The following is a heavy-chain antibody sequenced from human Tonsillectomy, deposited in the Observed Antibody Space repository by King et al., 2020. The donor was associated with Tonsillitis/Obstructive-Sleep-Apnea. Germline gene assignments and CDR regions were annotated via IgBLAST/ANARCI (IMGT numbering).Heavy chain of an antibody. D-gene: IGHD2-21*01. V-gene: IGHV1-69*01. CDR3: AREGSYCGGDCYSGSFWYFDL. CDR2: IIPIFGTA. Sequence: EQLVQSGAEVKKPGSSVKVSCKASGGTFSSYAISWVRQAPGQGLEWMGGIIPIFGTANYAQKFQGRVTITADESTSTAYMELSSLGSEDTAVYYCAREGSYCGGDCYSGSFWYFDLWGRGTLVTVSS. CDR1: GGTFSSYA. J-gene: IGHJ2*01.